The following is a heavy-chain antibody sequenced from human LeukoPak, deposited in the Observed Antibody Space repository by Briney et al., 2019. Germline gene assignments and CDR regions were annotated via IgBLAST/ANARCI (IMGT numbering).Heavy chain of an antibody. CDR1: GFTFSSYW. V-gene: IGHV3-7*01. D-gene: IGHD6-6*01. CDR2: IKQDGSEK. Sequence: PGGSLRLSCAASGFTFSSYWMSWVRQAPGKGLEWVANIKQDGSEKYYVDSVKGRFTISRDNAKNSLYLQMNSLRAEDTAVYYCAKDFRPRSYYYYMDVWGKGTTVTISS. CDR3: AKDFRPRSYYYYMDV. J-gene: IGHJ6*03.